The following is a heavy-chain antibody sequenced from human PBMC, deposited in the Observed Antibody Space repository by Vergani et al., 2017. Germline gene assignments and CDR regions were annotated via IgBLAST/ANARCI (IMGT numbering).Heavy chain of an antibody. V-gene: IGHV3-23*01. Sequence: EVQLLESGGGLVQPGGSLRLTCAASEFTFSNYAMNWVRQAPGKGLEWVSGISGSGVSAYYTDSVKGWFTISRDNSKNTLYLQMNSLRAEDTAVYYCAKHDMVLMVYVRGGLDYWGQGTLVTVSS. CDR1: EFTFSNYA. CDR3: AKHDMVLMVYVRGGLDY. J-gene: IGHJ4*02. CDR2: ISGSGVSA. D-gene: IGHD2-8*01.